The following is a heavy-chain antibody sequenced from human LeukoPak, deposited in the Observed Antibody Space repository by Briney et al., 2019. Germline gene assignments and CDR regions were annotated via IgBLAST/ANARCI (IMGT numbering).Heavy chain of an antibody. J-gene: IGHJ4*02. CDR2: ISSSGSTI. D-gene: IGHD2-15*01. Sequence: GGSLRLSCAASGFTFSSYEMNWVRQAPGKGLEWVSYISSSGSTIYYADSVKGRFTISRDNAKNSLYLQMNSLRAEDTAVYYCARYTVAGPEDYWGQGTLVTVSS. CDR3: ARYTVAGPEDY. V-gene: IGHV3-48*03. CDR1: GFTFSSYE.